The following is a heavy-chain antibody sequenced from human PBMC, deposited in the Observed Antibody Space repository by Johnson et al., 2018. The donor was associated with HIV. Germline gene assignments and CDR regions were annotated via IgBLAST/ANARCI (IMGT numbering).Heavy chain of an antibody. Sequence: VQLVESGGGLVQPGGYLRLSCAASGFTFSNSAMSWVRQAPGKGLEWVSGIGGSGGSTHYADSVKGRFTISRDNSKNTLYLEMNSLSAEDTAVYYCAKVGYYYDSSGYYYGAFDIWGQGTMVTVSS. CDR1: GFTFSNSA. CDR2: IGGSGGST. V-gene: IGHV3-23*04. D-gene: IGHD3-22*01. J-gene: IGHJ3*02. CDR3: AKVGYYYDSSGYYYGAFDI.